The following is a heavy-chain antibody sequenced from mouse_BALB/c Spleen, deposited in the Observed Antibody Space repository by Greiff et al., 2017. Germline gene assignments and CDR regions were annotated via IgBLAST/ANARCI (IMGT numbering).Heavy chain of an antibody. CDR3: AKLSYYYSMDY. V-gene: IGHV3-1*02. D-gene: IGHD4-1*01. Sequence: EVQLQQSGPDLVKPSQSLSLTCTATGYSITSGYSWPWIRQFPGNKLEWMGYIHYSGSTNYNPSLKSRISITRDTSKNQSFLQLNSVTTEDTATYYCAKLSYYYSMDYWGQGTAVTVSS. CDR1: GYSITSGYS. J-gene: IGHJ4*01. CDR2: IHYSGST.